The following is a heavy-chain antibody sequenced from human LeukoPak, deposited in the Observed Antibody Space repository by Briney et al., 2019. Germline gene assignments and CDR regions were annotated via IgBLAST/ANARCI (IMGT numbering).Heavy chain of an antibody. CDR1: GGSISSSSYY. Sequence: SETLSLTCTVAGGSISSSSYYWVWIRQPPGKGLEWIGRIYYSGTTYYNPSLKSRVTISVDTSKNQFSQKLSSVTAADTAVYYCARRVIAAAGRFDYWGQGTLVTVST. J-gene: IGHJ4*02. CDR3: ARRVIAAAGRFDY. CDR2: IYYSGTT. V-gene: IGHV4-39*01. D-gene: IGHD6-13*01.